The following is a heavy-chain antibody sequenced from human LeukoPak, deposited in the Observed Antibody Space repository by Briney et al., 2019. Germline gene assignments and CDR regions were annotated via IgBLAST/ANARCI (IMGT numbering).Heavy chain of an antibody. V-gene: IGHV3-30*02. CDR2: IHFDGNNK. CDR1: GFTFNSFG. D-gene: IGHD3-10*01. Sequence: GGSLRLSCAASGFTFNSFGMHWVRQAPGKGLEWVAFIHFDGNNKYYADSVKGRFTISRDNSKNTLYLQMNSLRAEDTALYYCANTYFYASANYWGQGTLVTVSS. J-gene: IGHJ4*02. CDR3: ANTYFYASANY.